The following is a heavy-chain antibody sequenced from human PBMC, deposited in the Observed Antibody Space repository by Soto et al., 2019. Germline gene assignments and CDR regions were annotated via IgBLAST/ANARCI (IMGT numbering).Heavy chain of an antibody. D-gene: IGHD3-22*01. Sequence: EVQLVESGGGLVQPGRSLRLSCAASGFTFDGYAMHWVRQAPGKGLEWVSGISGSGGSTYYADSVKGRFTISRDNSKNTMYLQRNSLRAEDTAVYYCAQGVRSYYYYGMDVWGQGTTVTVSS. V-gene: IGHV3-23*04. CDR1: GFTFDGYA. CDR3: AQGVRSYYYYGMDV. J-gene: IGHJ6*02. CDR2: ISGSGGST.